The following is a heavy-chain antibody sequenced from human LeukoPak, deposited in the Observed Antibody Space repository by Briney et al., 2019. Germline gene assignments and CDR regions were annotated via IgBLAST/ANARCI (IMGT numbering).Heavy chain of an antibody. V-gene: IGHV3-30*18. D-gene: IGHD5-18*01. CDR2: ISYDGSNK. Sequence: GGSLRLSCAASGFTFSSYGMHWVRQAPCKGLEWVAVISYDGSNKYYADSVKGRFTISRDNSKNTLYLQMNSLRAEDTAVYYCAKVGRGIQLWLSGFDCWGQGTLVTVSS. J-gene: IGHJ4*02. CDR1: GFTFSSYG. CDR3: AKVGRGIQLWLSGFDC.